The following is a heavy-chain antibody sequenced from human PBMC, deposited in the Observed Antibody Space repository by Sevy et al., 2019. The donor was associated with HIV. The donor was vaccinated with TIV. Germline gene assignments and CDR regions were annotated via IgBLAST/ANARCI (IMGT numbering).Heavy chain of an antibody. J-gene: IGHJ2*01. Sequence: GGSLRLSCAASGFTFSSYAMHWVRQAPGKGLEYVSAISSNGGSTYYANSVKGGFTISRDNSKSTLYLQMGSLRAEDMSVYYCARDGSIASAGTRYLYFDLWGRCTLVSVSS. V-gene: IGHV3-64*01. CDR2: ISSNGGST. CDR1: GFTFSSYA. D-gene: IGHD6-13*01. CDR3: ARDGSIASAGTRYLYFDL.